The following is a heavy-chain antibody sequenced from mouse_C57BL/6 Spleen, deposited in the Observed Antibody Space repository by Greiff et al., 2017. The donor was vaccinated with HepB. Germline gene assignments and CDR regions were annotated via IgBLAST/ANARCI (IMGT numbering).Heavy chain of an antibody. D-gene: IGHD1-1*01. CDR1: GFSFNTYA. CDR2: IRSKSNNYAT. J-gene: IGHJ4*01. Sequence: EVKVVESGGGLVQPKGSLKLSCAASGFSFNTYAMNWVRQAPGKGLEWVARIRSKSNNYATYYADSVKDRFTISRDDSESMLYLQMNNLKTEDTAMYYCVRHDYYGSSPMDYWGQGTSVTVSS. V-gene: IGHV10-1*01. CDR3: VRHDYYGSSPMDY.